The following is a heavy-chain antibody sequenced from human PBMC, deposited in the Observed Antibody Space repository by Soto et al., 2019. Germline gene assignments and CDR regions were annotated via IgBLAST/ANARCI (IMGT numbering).Heavy chain of an antibody. V-gene: IGHV4-39*01. Sequence: QLQLQESGPGLVKPSETLSLTCTVSGGSIASSSSYYWGWIRQTPGKGLEWIGSIYYSGRTYYNPSLKSRVTMSADTSKHQFSLKLNSVTAADTAVYYCARQPPTWSHNWFVPWGQGILVAVSS. CDR3: ARQPPTWSHNWFVP. D-gene: IGHD3-3*01. J-gene: IGHJ5*02. CDR2: IYYSGRT. CDR1: GGSIASSSSYY.